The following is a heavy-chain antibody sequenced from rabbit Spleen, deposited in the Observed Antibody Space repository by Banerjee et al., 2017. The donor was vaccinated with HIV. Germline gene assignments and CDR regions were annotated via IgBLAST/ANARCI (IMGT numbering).Heavy chain of an antibody. Sequence: LQESGGGLVQPERSLTLTCTASGFSFSINYWICWVRQAPGKGLEWIACIYAGSSGNTYSATWAKGRFTISKTSSTTVTLQMTSLTAADTATYFCARDAGTSFSTYGMDLWGQGTLVTVS. J-gene: IGHJ6*01. V-gene: IGHV1S45*01. CDR3: ARDAGTSFSTYGMDL. CDR2: IYAGSSGNT. CDR1: GFSFSINYW. D-gene: IGHD8-1*01.